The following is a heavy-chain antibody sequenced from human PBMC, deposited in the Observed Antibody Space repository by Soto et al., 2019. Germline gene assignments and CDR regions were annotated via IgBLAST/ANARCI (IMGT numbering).Heavy chain of an antibody. Sequence: ASVKVSCKASGYTFTSYGISWVRQAPGQGLEWMGWISAYNGNTNYAQKLQGRVTMTTDTSTSTAYMELRSLRSEDTAVYYCAADPGFESSGHPPSYYNEMDVWGQGTTVTVSS. D-gene: IGHD3-22*01. V-gene: IGHV1-18*01. CDR3: AADPGFESSGHPPSYYNEMDV. J-gene: IGHJ6*02. CDR1: GYTFTSYG. CDR2: ISAYNGNT.